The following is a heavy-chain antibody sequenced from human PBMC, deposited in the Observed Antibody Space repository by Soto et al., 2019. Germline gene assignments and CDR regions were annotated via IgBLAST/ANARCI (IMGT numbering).Heavy chain of an antibody. J-gene: IGHJ6*02. V-gene: IGHV1-46*01. D-gene: IGHD3-10*01. CDR1: GYTFLIYF. CDR2: INPGSGTT. CDR3: AREKILDGSGRRHYYGMDV. Sequence: QEQLLQSGAEVKKPGASVTVSCKASGYTFLIYFVHWVRQAPGQGLEWMGIINPGSGTTTYSQQFQGRVIRTSDTSTNTVHMAMTSLTSEDTAVYFCAREKILDGSGRRHYYGMDVWGQGTAVSVSS.